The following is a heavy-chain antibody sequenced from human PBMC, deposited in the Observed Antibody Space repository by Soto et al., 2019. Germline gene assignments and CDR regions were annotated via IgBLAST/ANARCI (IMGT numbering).Heavy chain of an antibody. CDR3: ANPRMFYYGDYEFDY. CDR1: GFTFDDYA. D-gene: IGHD4-17*01. CDR2: ISWNSGSI. J-gene: IGHJ4*02. Sequence: EVQLVESGGGLVQPGRSLRLSCAASGFTFDDYAMHWVRQAPGKGLEWVSGISWNSGSIGYADSVKGRFTISRDNAKNSLYLQMNSLRAEDTALYYCANPRMFYYGDYEFDYWGQGTLVTVSS. V-gene: IGHV3-9*01.